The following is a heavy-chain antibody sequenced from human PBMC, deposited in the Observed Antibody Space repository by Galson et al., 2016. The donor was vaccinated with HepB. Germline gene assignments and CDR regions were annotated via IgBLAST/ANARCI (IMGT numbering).Heavy chain of an antibody. CDR1: GFTFNSYA. Sequence: SLRLSCAASGFTFNSYAMSWVRQAPGKGLEWVSTISGRGGSTYYADSVKGRFSISRDNSKNTLYLQMNSLRAEDTAAYYCAKEGYSGSYSDYWGQGTLVTVSS. V-gene: IGHV3-23*01. D-gene: IGHD1-26*01. J-gene: IGHJ4*02. CDR2: ISGRGGST. CDR3: AKEGYSGSYSDY.